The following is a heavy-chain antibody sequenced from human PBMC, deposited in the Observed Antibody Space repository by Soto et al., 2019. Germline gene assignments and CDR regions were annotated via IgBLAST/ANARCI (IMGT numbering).Heavy chain of an antibody. D-gene: IGHD3-3*01. V-gene: IGHV4-30-4*01. Sequence: SETLSLTCTVSGGSISSGDYYWSWIRQPPGKGLEWIGYIYYSGSTYYNPSLKSRVTISVDTSKNQFSLKLSSVTAADTAVYYCASALQYDFWSGYYSYWGQGTLVTVSS. CDR1: GGSISSGDYY. CDR2: IYYSGST. CDR3: ASALQYDFWSGYYSY. J-gene: IGHJ4*02.